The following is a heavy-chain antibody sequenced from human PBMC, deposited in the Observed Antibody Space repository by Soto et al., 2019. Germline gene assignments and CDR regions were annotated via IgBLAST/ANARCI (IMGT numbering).Heavy chain of an antibody. CDR1: GYSFTNYW. D-gene: IGHD6-19*01. J-gene: IGHJ5*02. CDR3: AREAVADVWFDP. V-gene: IGHV5-10-1*01. CDR2: IDPSDSST. Sequence: SLKISCKGSGYSFTNYWITWVRQMPGKGLEWMGRIDPSDSSTSYSPSFQGHVTISADKSISTAYLQWSSLRASDTAMYYCAREAVADVWFDPWGQGALVTVSS.